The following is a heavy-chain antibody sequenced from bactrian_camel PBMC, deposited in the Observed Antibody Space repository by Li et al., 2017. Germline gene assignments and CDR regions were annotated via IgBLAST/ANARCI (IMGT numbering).Heavy chain of an antibody. Sequence: VQLVESGGGLVQPGGSLRLSCAASGFTFSTSTMSWVRQAPGRGLERVSFILSGGAVSYADSVKGRFTLSKNNAKNTVYLQMNNLKPEDTAMYYCAADRRRGGTCPGSWSGAYSYWGQGTQVTVS. CDR3: AADRRRGGTCPGSWSGAYSY. CDR1: GFTFSTST. CDR2: ILSGGAV. V-gene: IGHV3S35*01. D-gene: IGHD1*01. J-gene: IGHJ4*01.